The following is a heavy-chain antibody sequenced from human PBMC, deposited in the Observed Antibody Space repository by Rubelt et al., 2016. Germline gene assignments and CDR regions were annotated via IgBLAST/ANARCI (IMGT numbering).Heavy chain of an antibody. D-gene: IGHD5-24*01. CDR3: ARLQRWLQFLDY. Sequence: QLQLQESGPGLVKPSETLSLTCTVSGGSISSSSYYWGWIRQPPGKGLEWIGSIYYSGSTYYNPSLKRRVTISVDTSKNPFARKLSSVTAADTAVYYCARLQRWLQFLDYWGQGTLVTVSS. J-gene: IGHJ4*02. V-gene: IGHV4-39*01. CDR1: GGSISSSSYY. CDR2: IYYSGST.